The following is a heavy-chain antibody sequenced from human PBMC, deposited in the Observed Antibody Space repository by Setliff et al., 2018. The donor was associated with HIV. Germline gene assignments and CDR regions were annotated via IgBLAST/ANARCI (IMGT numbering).Heavy chain of an antibody. CDR3: AKDGISGGAYPPYYFDY. CDR2: MYSAGNI. V-gene: IGHV3-53*01. Sequence: GGSLRLSCAASGFSVSSTYMNWVRQAPGKGPEWLSIMYSAGNIYYADSVKGRFTISRDNSENTLYLQMNGLRVEDTAVYYCAKDGISGGAYPPYYFDYWGHGTLVTVPQ. D-gene: IGHD2-15*01. J-gene: IGHJ4*01. CDR1: GFSVSSTY.